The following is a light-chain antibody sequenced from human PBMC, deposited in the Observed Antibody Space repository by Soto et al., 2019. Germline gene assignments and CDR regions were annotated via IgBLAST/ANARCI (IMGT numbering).Light chain of an antibody. CDR3: QQYNSYV. CDR1: QSVSSSY. V-gene: IGKV3-20*01. Sequence: EIVLTQSPGTLSLSPGERATLSCRASQSVSSSYLAWYQQKPGQAPRLLIYGASSRATGIPDRFSGSGSGTDFTLTFSRLEPEDFATYYCQQYNSYVFGPGTKVDI. CDR2: GAS. J-gene: IGKJ3*01.